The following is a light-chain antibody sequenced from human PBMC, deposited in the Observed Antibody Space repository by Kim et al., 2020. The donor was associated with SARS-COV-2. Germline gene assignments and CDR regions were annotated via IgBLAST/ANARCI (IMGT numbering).Light chain of an antibody. CDR2: RNN. J-gene: IGLJ3*02. CDR1: SSNSGSNY. CDR3: AAWDDSLSGWV. Sequence: GQRRTSCSSGSSSNSGSNYVYWYQPRTGPAPKLLIYRNNQRPSGVPDRFSGSKSGTSASLAISGLRSEDEADYYCAAWDDSLSGWVFGGGTQLTVL. V-gene: IGLV1-47*01.